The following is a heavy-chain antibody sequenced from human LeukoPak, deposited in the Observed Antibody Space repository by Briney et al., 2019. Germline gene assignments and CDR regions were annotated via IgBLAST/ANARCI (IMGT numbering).Heavy chain of an antibody. D-gene: IGHD6-19*01. CDR1: GFTFSTYA. J-gene: IGHJ4*02. CDR3: AKDKYSCGWHYDY. V-gene: IGHV3-23*01. CDR2: ISGSGGST. Sequence: PGGSLRLSCAASGFTFSTYAMSWVRQAPGKGLEWVSAISGSGGSTYFADSVKGRFTISRDNSKNTLYLQMNSLRAEDTAVYYCAKDKYSCGWHYDYWGQGTLVTVSS.